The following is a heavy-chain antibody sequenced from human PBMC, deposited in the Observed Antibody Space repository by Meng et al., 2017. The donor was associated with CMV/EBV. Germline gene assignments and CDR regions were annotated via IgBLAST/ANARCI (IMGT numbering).Heavy chain of an antibody. CDR3: AREEYSSSSFDY. CDR2: IYYSGST. CDR1: GGSVSSGSYY. D-gene: IGHD6-6*01. J-gene: IGHJ4*02. Sequence: ESLKISCTVSGGSVSSGSYYWSWNRQPPGKGLEWIGYIYYSGSTNYNPSLKSRVTISVDTSKNQFSLKLSSVTAADTAVYYCAREEYSSSSFDYWGQGTLVTVSS. V-gene: IGHV4-61*01.